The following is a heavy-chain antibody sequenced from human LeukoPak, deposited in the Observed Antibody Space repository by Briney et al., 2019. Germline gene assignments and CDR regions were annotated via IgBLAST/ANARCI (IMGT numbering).Heavy chain of an antibody. Sequence: GGSLRLSCAASGFTFSSYSMNWVRQAPGKGLEWVSSISSSSSYIYYADSVEGRFTISRDNAKNSLYLQMNSLRAEDTAVYYCARDQKGVMTMVTTTVDYWGQGTLVTVSS. J-gene: IGHJ4*02. V-gene: IGHV3-21*01. CDR2: ISSSSSYI. CDR1: GFTFSSYS. CDR3: ARDQKGVMTMVTTTVDY. D-gene: IGHD4-17*01.